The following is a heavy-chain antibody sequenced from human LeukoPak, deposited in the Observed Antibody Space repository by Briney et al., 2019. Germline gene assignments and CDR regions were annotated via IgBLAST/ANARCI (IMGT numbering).Heavy chain of an antibody. CDR2: TYYDGST. V-gene: IGHV4-39*02. J-gene: IGHJ5*02. Sequence: SETLSLTCTVSGGSISNSNSYWGWIRQPPGKGLEYIATTYYDGSTYYSPSLKSRVTISVDTSKNHFPLILTSVTASDTAVYYCARLAATGTNYFDPWGQGTLVTVSS. D-gene: IGHD6-13*01. CDR3: ARLAATGTNYFDP. CDR1: GGSISNSNSY.